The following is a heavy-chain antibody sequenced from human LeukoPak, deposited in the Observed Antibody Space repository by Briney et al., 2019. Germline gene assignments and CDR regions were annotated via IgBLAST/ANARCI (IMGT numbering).Heavy chain of an antibody. J-gene: IGHJ4*02. V-gene: IGHV3-23*01. D-gene: IGHD2-15*01. Sequence: PGGSLRVSCAASGFTFSSYAMSWVRQAPGKGLEWVSAISGSGGSTYYADSVKGRLTISRDNSKNTLYLQMNSLRAEDTAVYYCAKDPGCSGGSCYEGWGQGTLVTVSS. CDR3: AKDPGCSGGSCYEG. CDR1: GFTFSSYA. CDR2: ISGSGGST.